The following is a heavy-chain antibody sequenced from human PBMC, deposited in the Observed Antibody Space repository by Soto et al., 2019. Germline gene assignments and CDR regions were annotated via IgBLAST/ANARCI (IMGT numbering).Heavy chain of an antibody. CDR2: IRRKANSYTT. J-gene: IGHJ6*02. D-gene: IGHD6-19*01. V-gene: IGHV3-72*01. CDR3: AMLGGWSGGSSGMDV. CDR1: GLIFSDYH. Sequence: EVQLVESGGGLVQPGGSLRLSCAASGLIFSDYHMDWVRQAPGKGLEWVGRIRRKANSYTTEYAASVKGRFTISRDGSKNSLYLQINNLKSEDTDVYYCAMLGGWSGGSSGMDVWGQGTTVTVSS.